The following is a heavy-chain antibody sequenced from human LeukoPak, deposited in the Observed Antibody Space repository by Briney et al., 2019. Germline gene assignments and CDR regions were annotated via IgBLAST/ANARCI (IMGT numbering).Heavy chain of an antibody. V-gene: IGHV3-7*01. J-gene: IGHJ4*02. CDR1: GFTFITYW. CDR3: ARVYRSSSGYCFDF. D-gene: IGHD6-13*01. CDR2: IKQDGSEK. Sequence: PGGSLRLSCAASGFTFITYWMTWVRQAPGKGLEWVANIKQDGSEKYYVDSVKGRFTVSRDNAKNSLYLQMNSLRAGDTAVYYCARVYRSSSGYCFDFWGQGTLVTVSS.